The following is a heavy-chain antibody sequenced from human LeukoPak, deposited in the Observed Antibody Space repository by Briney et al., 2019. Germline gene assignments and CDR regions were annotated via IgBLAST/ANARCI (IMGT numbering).Heavy chain of an antibody. CDR1: GGSVSSGGYY. Sequence: PSETLSLTCTVSGGSVSSGGYYWSWIRQPPGKGLEWIGYIYYSGSANYNPSLKSRVTISVDTSKNQFSLKMSSVTAADTAVYYCASLEDTAMDHYFDYWGQGTLVTVSS. D-gene: IGHD5-18*01. CDR2: IYYSGSA. J-gene: IGHJ4*02. V-gene: IGHV4-61*08. CDR3: ASLEDTAMDHYFDY.